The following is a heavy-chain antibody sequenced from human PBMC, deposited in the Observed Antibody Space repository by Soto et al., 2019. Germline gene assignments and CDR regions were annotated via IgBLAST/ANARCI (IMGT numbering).Heavy chain of an antibody. D-gene: IGHD3-10*01. Sequence: EVQLLESGGGLVQPGGSLRLSCAASGFTFSIYGLSWVRQAPGKGLEWVSAISGSGENTYYADSVKGRSTNARDDPRNTPQLQMTSLRAEATDVYYCANPMGSESYSPFDYWGHGTRVTVSS. CDR2: ISGSGENT. J-gene: IGHJ4*01. V-gene: IGHV3-23*01. CDR3: ANPMGSESYSPFDY. CDR1: GFTFSIYG.